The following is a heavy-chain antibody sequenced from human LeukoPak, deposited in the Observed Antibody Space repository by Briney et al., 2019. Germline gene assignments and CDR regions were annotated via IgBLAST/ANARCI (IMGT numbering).Heavy chain of an antibody. V-gene: IGHV3-23*01. CDR1: GFTFAAYT. CDR3: AKMKGITMVRGTFDY. J-gene: IGHJ4*02. CDR2: ISGSGGNT. D-gene: IGHD3-10*01. Sequence: GGSLRLSCAASGFTFAAYTINWVRQAPGKGLEWVSSISGSGGNTYYAASVKGRFTISRDNSKNTLYLQMSSLRAEDTAVYYCAKMKGITMVRGTFDYWGQGTLVTVSS.